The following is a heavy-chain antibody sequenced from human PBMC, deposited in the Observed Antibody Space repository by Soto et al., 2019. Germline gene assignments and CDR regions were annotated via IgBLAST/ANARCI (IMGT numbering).Heavy chain of an antibody. CDR1: GFTFSSYS. Sequence: EVQLVESGGGLVKPGGSLRLSCAASGFTFSSYSMNWVRQAPGKGLEWVSSISSSSSYIYYADSVKGRFTISRDNAKNSLYLQMNSLRAEDTAVYYCARDFVDIGALDYWGQGTLVTVSS. D-gene: IGHD5-12*01. J-gene: IGHJ4*02. V-gene: IGHV3-21*01. CDR2: ISSSSSYI. CDR3: ARDFVDIGALDY.